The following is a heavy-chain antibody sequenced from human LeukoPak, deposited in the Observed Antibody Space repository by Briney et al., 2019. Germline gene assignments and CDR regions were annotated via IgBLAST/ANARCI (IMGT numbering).Heavy chain of an antibody. V-gene: IGHV3-74*01. Sequence: GGSLRLSCAASGFTFSSYWMHWVRQAPGKGLVWFSRINSDGSSTSYADSVKGRFTIPRDNSKNTLYLQMKSLRAEDAAVYYCPRGFLYSAAMAPYFDYWGQGPLVTVSS. CDR2: INSDGSST. CDR1: GFTFSSYW. J-gene: IGHJ4*02. CDR3: PRGFLYSAAMAPYFDY. D-gene: IGHD5-18*01.